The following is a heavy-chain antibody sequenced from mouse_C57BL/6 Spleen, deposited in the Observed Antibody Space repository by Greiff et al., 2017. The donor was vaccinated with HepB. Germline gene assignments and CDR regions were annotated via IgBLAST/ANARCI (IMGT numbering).Heavy chain of an antibody. Sequence: QVQLQQSGAELVRPGTSVKVSCKASGYAFTNYLIEWVKQRPGQGLEWIGVINPGSGGTNYNEKFKGKATLTADKSSSTAYMQHSSLTSEDSAVYFCARGDSNYSFAYWGQGTLVTVSA. CDR2: INPGSGGT. D-gene: IGHD2-5*01. V-gene: IGHV1-54*01. J-gene: IGHJ3*01. CDR1: GYAFTNYL. CDR3: ARGDSNYSFAY.